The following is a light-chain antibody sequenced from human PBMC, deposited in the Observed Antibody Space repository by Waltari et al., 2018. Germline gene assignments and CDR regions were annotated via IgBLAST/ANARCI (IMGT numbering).Light chain of an antibody. J-gene: IGKJ1*01. CDR1: QSITNY. Sequence: DIQMTQSPSSLSASVGDRVTITCRASQSITNYLTWYQQKPGTAPKRLCRATSTLQTGVPSRFSGSGFGTNFTSTISSLQPEDFATFYCQQSHTTPWTFGLGTNVEV. CDR3: QQSHTTPWT. V-gene: IGKV1-39*01. CDR2: ATS.